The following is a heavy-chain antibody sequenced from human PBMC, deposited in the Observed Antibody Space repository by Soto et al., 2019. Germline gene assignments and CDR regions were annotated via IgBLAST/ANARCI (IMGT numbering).Heavy chain of an antibody. CDR2: IYHSGST. CDR3: LGTSYDYVWGSYRTDY. CDR1: GGSISSSGYS. D-gene: IGHD3-16*02. Sequence: SETLSRTCAGSGGSISSSGYSWSWSRQPSGKGLEWIGYIYHSGSTHYNPSLKSRVTISVDKSKNQFSLKLTSVTAEDTAVYYCLGTSYDYVWGSYRTDYWGQGTLVTVSS. V-gene: IGHV4-30-2*01. J-gene: IGHJ4*02.